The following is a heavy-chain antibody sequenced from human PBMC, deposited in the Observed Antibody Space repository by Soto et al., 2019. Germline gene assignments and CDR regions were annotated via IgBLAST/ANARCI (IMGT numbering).Heavy chain of an antibody. J-gene: IGHJ5*02. V-gene: IGHV1-69*01. CDR3: ARNGLGSGYYRESRWFDP. Sequence: QVQLVQSGAEVKKPGSSVKVSCKASGGTFSSYAISWVRQAPGQGLEWMGGIIPIFGTANYAQKFQGRVTITADESTSTAYMELSSLRSEDTAVYHCARNGLGSGYYRESRWFDPWGQGTLVTVSS. CDR1: GGTFSSYA. CDR2: IIPIFGTA. D-gene: IGHD3-3*01.